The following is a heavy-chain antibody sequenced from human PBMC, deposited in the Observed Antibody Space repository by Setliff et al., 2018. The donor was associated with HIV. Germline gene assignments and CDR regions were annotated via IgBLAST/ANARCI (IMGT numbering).Heavy chain of an antibody. CDR3: ARGPSSTHWSPGYFQH. CDR2: INPNNGGT. J-gene: IGHJ1*01. Sequence: ASVKVSCKASGYGFTGYYMHWVRQAPGQGLEWMGRINPNNGGTNSAQKFQGRVTMTRDTSTSTVYMELSSLRSEDTAVYYCARGPSSTHWSPGYFQHWGQGTPVTVSS. V-gene: IGHV1-2*06. D-gene: IGHD2-8*02. CDR1: GYGFTGYY.